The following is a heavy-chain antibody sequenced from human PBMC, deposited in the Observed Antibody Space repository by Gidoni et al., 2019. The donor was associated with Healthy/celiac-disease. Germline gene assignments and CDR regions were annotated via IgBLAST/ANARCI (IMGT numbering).Heavy chain of an antibody. J-gene: IGHJ6*02. Sequence: EGQLVESGGGVVEPGGSLRLSCAAAGFTFRSYSMNWVRQAPGKGLEWVSSISSSSSTISYADSVKGRFTISRDNAKNSLYLQMNSLRDEDTAVYYCARGVGATIYYYYGMDVWGQGTTVTVSS. D-gene: IGHD1-26*01. CDR2: ISSSSSTI. V-gene: IGHV3-48*02. CDR3: ARGVGATIYYYYGMDV. CDR1: GFTFRSYS.